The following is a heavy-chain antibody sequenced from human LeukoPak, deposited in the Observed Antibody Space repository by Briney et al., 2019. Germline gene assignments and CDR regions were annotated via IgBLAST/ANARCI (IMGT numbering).Heavy chain of an antibody. D-gene: IGHD1-26*01. J-gene: IGHJ3*02. Sequence: KPSETLSLTCTVSGGSISSYYWSWIRQPAGKGLQWIGRIYTSGSTNYNPSLKSRVTMSVDTSKNQFSLKLSSVTAADTAVYYCARIVGATSRGAFDIWGQGTMVTVSS. CDR1: GGSISSYY. V-gene: IGHV4-4*07. CDR3: ARIVGATSRGAFDI. CDR2: IYTSGST.